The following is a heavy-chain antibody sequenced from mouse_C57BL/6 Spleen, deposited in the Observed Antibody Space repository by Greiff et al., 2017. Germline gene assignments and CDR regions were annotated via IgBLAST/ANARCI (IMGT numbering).Heavy chain of an antibody. CDR2: SYPGSGNT. V-gene: IGHV1-84*01. CDR1: GYTFTDYY. Sequence: QVQLQQSGPELVKPGASVKISCKASGYTFTDYYINWVKQRPGQGLEWIGWSYPGSGNTKYNEKFKGKATLTVDTSSSTAYMQLSSLTSEDSAVYFCAEGDYDGWYFDVWGTGTTVTVSS. D-gene: IGHD2-4*01. J-gene: IGHJ1*03. CDR3: AEGDYDGWYFDV.